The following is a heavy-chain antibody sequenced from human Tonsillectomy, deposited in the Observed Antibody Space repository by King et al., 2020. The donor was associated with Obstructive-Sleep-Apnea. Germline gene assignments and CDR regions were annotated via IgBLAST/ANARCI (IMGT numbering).Heavy chain of an antibody. CDR2: IYTGDSDT. J-gene: IGHJ4*02. CDR3: AKGVLPAAFGSGFDY. V-gene: IGHV5-51*01. CDR1: GYSFTSYW. D-gene: IGHD2-2*01. Sequence: QLVQSGAEVKKTGESLKISCKGSGYSFTSYWSGWVRQMPGKGLEWMGIIYTGDSDTRYSPSFQGQATISADKSLSTAYLQWSSLKASDTAMYYCAKGVLPAAFGSGFDYWGQGTLVTVSS.